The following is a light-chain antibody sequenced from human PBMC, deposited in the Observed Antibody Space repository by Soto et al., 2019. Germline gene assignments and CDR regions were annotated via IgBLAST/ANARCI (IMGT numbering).Light chain of an antibody. V-gene: IGLV1-36*01. CDR3: AAWDDTLNGLV. Sequence: QSVLTQPPSVSEAPRQSVTISCSGSSSNIGNNAVNWYQQLPGQAPKLLIYYDDLLASGVSDRFSGSKSGTSASLAISGLQSEDEADYYCAAWDDTLNGLVFGGGTKVTVL. J-gene: IGLJ2*01. CDR2: YDD. CDR1: SSNIGNNA.